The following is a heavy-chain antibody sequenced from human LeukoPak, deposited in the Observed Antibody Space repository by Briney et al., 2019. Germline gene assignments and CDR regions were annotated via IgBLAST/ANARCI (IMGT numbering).Heavy chain of an antibody. CDR3: ARNTLRRYSSSWYGGYDY. V-gene: IGHV4-39*07. CDR2: IYYSGST. CDR1: GGSISSSSYY. D-gene: IGHD6-13*01. Sequence: SETLSLTCTVSGGSISSSSYYWGWIRQPPGKGLEWIGSIYYSGSTYYNPSLKSRVTISVDTSKNQFSLKLSSVTAADTAVYYCARNTLRRYSSSWYGGYDYWGQGTLVTVSS. J-gene: IGHJ4*02.